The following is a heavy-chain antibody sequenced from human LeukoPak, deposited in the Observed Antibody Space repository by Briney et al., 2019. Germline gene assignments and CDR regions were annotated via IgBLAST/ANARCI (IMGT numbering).Heavy chain of an antibody. V-gene: IGHV1-18*01. D-gene: IGHD3-9*01. Sequence: ASVKVSCKASGGTFSSYAISWVRQAPGQGLEWMGGISAYNGNTNYAQKLQGRVTMTTDTSTSTAYMELRSLRSDDTAVYYCARGPVTLRYFDWLFAPPLDYWGQGTLVTVSS. CDR2: ISAYNGNT. CDR3: ARGPVTLRYFDWLFAPPLDY. J-gene: IGHJ4*02. CDR1: GGTFSSYA.